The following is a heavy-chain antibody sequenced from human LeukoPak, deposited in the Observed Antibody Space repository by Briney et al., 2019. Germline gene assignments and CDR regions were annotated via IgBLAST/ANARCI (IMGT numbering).Heavy chain of an antibody. Sequence: EASVKVSCKASGYTFTSYAMNWVRQAPGQGLEWMGWINTNTGNPTYAQGFTGRFVFSLDTSVSTAYLQITSLKAEDTAVYFCAREDYYDSSGYPNWFDPWGQGTLVTVSS. J-gene: IGHJ5*02. V-gene: IGHV7-4-1*02. CDR3: AREDYYDSSGYPNWFDP. CDR2: INTNTGNP. CDR1: GYTFTSYA. D-gene: IGHD3-22*01.